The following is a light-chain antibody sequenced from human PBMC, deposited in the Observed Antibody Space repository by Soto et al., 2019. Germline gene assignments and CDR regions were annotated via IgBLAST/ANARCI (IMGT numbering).Light chain of an antibody. J-gene: IGKJ1*01. CDR3: QQYNSYCT. CDR1: QSISSW. Sequence: DIQMTQSPSTLSASVGDRVTITCRASQSISSWLAWYQQKPGKAPKLLIYDASSLESGVPSRFSGSGSGTEFSITISSLQPDDFATYYCQQYNSYCTFGQGTKVDIK. V-gene: IGKV1-5*01. CDR2: DAS.